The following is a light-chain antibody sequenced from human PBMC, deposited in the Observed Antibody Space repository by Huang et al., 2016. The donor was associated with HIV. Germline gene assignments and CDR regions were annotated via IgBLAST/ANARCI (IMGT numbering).Light chain of an antibody. V-gene: IGKV1-8*01. CDR2: AAS. Sequence: AIRMTQSPSSLSASTGDRVNITCRASQDINNFLAWYQQKPGKAPNLLIYAASILETGGASRFSGSGSGTEFNLSISCLQSEDFATYYCQQYYSYRTFGQGTQVEIK. J-gene: IGKJ1*01. CDR1: QDINNF. CDR3: QQYYSYRT.